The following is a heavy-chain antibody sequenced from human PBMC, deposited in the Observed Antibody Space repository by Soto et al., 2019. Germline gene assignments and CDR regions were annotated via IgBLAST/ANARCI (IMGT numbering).Heavy chain of an antibody. Sequence: SETLSLTCTVSGGSISGYYWSWIRQPPGMGLEWIGYIYYNGSSNYNPSLKSRVTIPVDTSKNQFSLKRSSVTAADTAVYYCARRYGGNFDYWGPGTLVPGSS. D-gene: IGHD1-26*01. CDR3: ARRYGGNFDY. J-gene: IGHJ4*02. CDR2: IYYNGSS. V-gene: IGHV4-59*01. CDR1: GGSISGYY.